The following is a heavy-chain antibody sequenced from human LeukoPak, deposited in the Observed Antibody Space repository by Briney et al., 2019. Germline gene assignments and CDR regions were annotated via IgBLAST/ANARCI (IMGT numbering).Heavy chain of an antibody. J-gene: IGHJ4*02. V-gene: IGHV1-18*01. Sequence: ASVNVSCKASGYTFTSYGISWVRQAPGQGLEWMGWISAYNGNTNYAQKLQGRVTMTTDTSTSTAYMELRSLRSDDTAVYYCARDADTAMADYFDYWGQGTLVTVSS. CDR3: ARDADTAMADYFDY. CDR2: ISAYNGNT. CDR1: GYTFTSYG. D-gene: IGHD5-18*01.